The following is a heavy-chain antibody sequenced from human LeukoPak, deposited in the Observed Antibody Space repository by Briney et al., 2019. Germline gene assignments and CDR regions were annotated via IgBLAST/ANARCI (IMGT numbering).Heavy chain of an antibody. CDR2: IYYSGST. V-gene: IGHV4-30-4*08. Sequence: PSETLSLTCTVSGGSISSGGYYWSWIRQHPGKGLEWIGYIYYSGSTYYNPSLKSRVTISVDTSKNQFSLKLSSVTAADTAVYYCARGEGYDILTDYWGQGTLVTVSS. CDR3: ARGEGYDILTDY. CDR1: GGSISSGGYY. J-gene: IGHJ4*02. D-gene: IGHD3-9*01.